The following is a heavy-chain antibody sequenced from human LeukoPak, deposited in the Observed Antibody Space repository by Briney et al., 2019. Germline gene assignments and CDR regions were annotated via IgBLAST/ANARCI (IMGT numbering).Heavy chain of an antibody. D-gene: IGHD3-10*01. CDR1: GFTFSSYA. CDR2: ISYDGSNK. V-gene: IGHV3-30*07. Sequence: PGRSLRLSCAASGFTFSSYAMHWVRQAPGKGLEWVAVISYDGSNKYYADSVKGRFTISRDNSKNTLLLQMNSLRAEDTAVYCAEYLGSGTPFDYWGQGTLVTVSS. CDR3: AEYLGSGTPFDY. J-gene: IGHJ4*02.